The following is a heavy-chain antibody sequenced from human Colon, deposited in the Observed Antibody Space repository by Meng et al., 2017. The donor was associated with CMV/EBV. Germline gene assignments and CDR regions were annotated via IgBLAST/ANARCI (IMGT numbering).Heavy chain of an antibody. Sequence: ASVKVSCKASGYTFTSYGISWVRQAPGQGLEWMVWISAYNGNTNYAQKLQGRVTMTTDTSTSTAYMELRSLRSDDTAVYYCASVERGYCSSNSCYNRYMHHWGQGTLVTVSS. CDR1: GYTFTSYG. CDR3: ASVERGYCSSNSCYNRYMHH. J-gene: IGHJ1*01. V-gene: IGHV1-18*01. CDR2: ISAYNGNT. D-gene: IGHD2-2*01.